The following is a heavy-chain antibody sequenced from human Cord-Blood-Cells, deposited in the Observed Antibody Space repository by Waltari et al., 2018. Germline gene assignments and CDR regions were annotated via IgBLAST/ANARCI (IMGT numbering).Heavy chain of an antibody. J-gene: IGHJ6*02. V-gene: IGHV3-30-3*01. CDR1: GFTFSSYA. Sequence: QVQLVESGGGVVQPGRSLRLSCAASGFTFSSYALHWVRQAPGQGMEWVAVISYDGSNKYYADSVKGRFTISRDNSKNTLYLQMNSLRAEDTAVYYCARDLSIAARPYYYYGMDVWGQGTTVTVSS. CDR3: ARDLSIAARPYYYYGMDV. D-gene: IGHD6-6*01. CDR2: ISYDGSNK.